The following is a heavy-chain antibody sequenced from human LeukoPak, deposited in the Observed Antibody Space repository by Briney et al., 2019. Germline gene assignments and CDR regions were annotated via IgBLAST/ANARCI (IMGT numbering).Heavy chain of an antibody. V-gene: IGHV4-59*11. D-gene: IGHD6-6*01. CDR2: IYYSGST. J-gene: IGHJ4*02. Sequence: SETLSLTCTVPGGSISSHYWSWIRQSPGKGLGWIGNIYYSGSTNYNPSLKSRVTISVDTSKDQFSLKLSSVTAADTAVYYCARLEYSSTKDYFEYWGQGTLVTVSS. CDR1: GGSISSHY. CDR3: ARLEYSSTKDYFEY.